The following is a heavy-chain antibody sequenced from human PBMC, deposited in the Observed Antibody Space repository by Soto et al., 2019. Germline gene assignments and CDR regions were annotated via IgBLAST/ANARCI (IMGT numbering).Heavy chain of an antibody. Sequence: GGSLRLSCAASRFIFSSYAMSWVRQAPGKGLEWVSAISVSGASAYYADSVKGRFAISRDNSKNTLYLQMNSLRAEDTAVYYCAKGPTIFGVVITFEYYYGMDVWGQGTTVPVSS. CDR2: ISVSGASA. CDR3: AKGPTIFGVVITFEYYYGMDV. J-gene: IGHJ6*02. CDR1: RFIFSSYA. V-gene: IGHV3-23*01. D-gene: IGHD3-3*01.